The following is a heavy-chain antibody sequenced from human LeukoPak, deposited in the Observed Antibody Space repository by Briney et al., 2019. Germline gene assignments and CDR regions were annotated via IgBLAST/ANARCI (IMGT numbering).Heavy chain of an antibody. V-gene: IGHV3-7*04. CDR1: GFSFRSFW. Sequence: SGGSLRLSCAASGFSFRSFWMSWVRQAPGKGLEWVASIKEDGSDKYYVESVKGRFTISRENARNSLYLQMNSPRAEDTAVYYCARVLWFGGIYYFDYWGQGTLVTVSS. J-gene: IGHJ4*02. CDR3: ARVLWFGGIYYFDY. CDR2: IKEDGSDK. D-gene: IGHD3-10*01.